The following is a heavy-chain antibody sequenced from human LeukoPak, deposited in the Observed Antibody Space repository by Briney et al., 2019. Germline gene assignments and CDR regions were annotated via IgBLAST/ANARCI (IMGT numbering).Heavy chain of an antibody. J-gene: IGHJ4*02. CDR2: IHPSGST. Sequence: SETLSLTCAVYGRSLNNYFWSWIRQPPGKGLEWIGEIHPSGSTNYNPSLKSRVTISVDTSKNQFSLKLSSVTAADTAVYYCARIRDYYDSSGYGVLFDYWGQGTLVTVSS. D-gene: IGHD3-22*01. CDR3: ARIRDYYDSSGYGVLFDY. CDR1: GRSLNNYF. V-gene: IGHV4-34*01.